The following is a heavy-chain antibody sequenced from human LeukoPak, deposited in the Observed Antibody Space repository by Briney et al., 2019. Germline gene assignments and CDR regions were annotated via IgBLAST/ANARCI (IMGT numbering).Heavy chain of an antibody. CDR3: AGYYYDSSRGFDL. D-gene: IGHD3-22*01. J-gene: IGHJ5*02. Sequence: PGGSLRLSCAASGFKFDDYGMSLVRQAPGKGLEWVCDINWNGAWTGYADSVKGRFTISRDNAKNSLYLQMNGLRAEDTALYYCAGYYYDSSRGFDLWGQGTLVTVSA. V-gene: IGHV3-20*04. CDR2: INWNGAWT. CDR1: GFKFDDYG.